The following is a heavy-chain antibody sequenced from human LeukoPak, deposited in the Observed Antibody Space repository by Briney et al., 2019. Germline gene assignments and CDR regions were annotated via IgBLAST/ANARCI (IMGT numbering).Heavy chain of an antibody. CDR2: MLYRGST. CDR3: ARQGGWGGALSFFDS. D-gene: IGHD3-16*01. Sequence: PSETLSLTCTVSGVSISTTSYYWGWIRQTPGKGLEWIGNMLYRGSTYYSPSLRSRVIISVDASKNQFFLTLSAVTAADTAVYYWARQGGWGGALSFFDSWGQGTLVAVSS. J-gene: IGHJ4*02. V-gene: IGHV4-39*01. CDR1: GVSISTTSYY.